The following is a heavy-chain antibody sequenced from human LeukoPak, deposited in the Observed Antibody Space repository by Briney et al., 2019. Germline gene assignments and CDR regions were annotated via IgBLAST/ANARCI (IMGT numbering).Heavy chain of an antibody. D-gene: IGHD1-1*01. V-gene: IGHV1-2*02. J-gene: IGHJ3*02. CDR1: GYSFTDKY. CDR3: ARDRARTTGTTRAFDI. CDR2: INPNSGGT. Sequence: GASVKVSCKASGYSFTDKYMHWVRQAPGQGLEWMGWINPNSGGTNYAQKFQGRVTMTRDTSISTAYMELSRLRSDDTAVYYCARDRARTTGTTRAFDIWGQGTMVTVSS.